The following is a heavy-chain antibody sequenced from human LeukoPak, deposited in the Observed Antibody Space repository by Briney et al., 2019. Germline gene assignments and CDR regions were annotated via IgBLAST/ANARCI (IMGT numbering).Heavy chain of an antibody. J-gene: IGHJ6*02. CDR3: ARGGYSGMESYYGMDV. D-gene: IGHD5-12*01. CDR2: MNPNSGNT. Sequence: ASVKVSCKASGYTFTSYDINWVRQATGQGLEWMGWMNPNSGNTGYAQKFQGRVIMTRNTSISTAYMELSSLRSEDTAVYYCARGGYSGMESYYGMDVWGQGTTVTVSS. V-gene: IGHV1-8*01. CDR1: GYTFTSYD.